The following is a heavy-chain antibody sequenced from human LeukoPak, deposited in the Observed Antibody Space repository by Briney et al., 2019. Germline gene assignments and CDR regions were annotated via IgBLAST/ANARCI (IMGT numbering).Heavy chain of an antibody. CDR3: ARAYSGSYHKNPDN. D-gene: IGHD1-26*01. Sequence: SETLSLTCAVFGGSFSGYYWSWIRQPPGKGLEWIGEIDHSGSTNYNPSLKSRVTISVDTSKNQFSLKLSSVTAADTAVYYCARAYSGSYHKNPDNWGQGTLVTVSS. CDR2: IDHSGST. V-gene: IGHV4-34*01. CDR1: GGSFSGYY. J-gene: IGHJ4*02.